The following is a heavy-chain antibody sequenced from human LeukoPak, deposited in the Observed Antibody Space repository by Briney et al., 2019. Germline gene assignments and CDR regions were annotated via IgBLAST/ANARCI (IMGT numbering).Heavy chain of an antibody. Sequence: GASAKVSCKASGYTLTDYYIHWVRQAPGQGREWMGWITPSSGGTIYAQKFQGRVTMTRDMSISTAYMELSRLRSDDTAVYYCAKVASTTRRHDAFDIWGQGTLVTVSS. D-gene: IGHD1-1*01. CDR2: ITPSSGGT. CDR3: AKVASTTRRHDAFDI. CDR1: GYTLTDYY. V-gene: IGHV1-2*02. J-gene: IGHJ3*02.